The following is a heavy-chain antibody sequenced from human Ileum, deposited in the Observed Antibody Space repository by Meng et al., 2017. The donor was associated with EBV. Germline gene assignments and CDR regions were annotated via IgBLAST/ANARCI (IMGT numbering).Heavy chain of an antibody. Sequence: QVQLQRGGEGLLKPSETLSPTCAVNGGSLSGAYWNWIRQPPGKGLEWIGEIIHGGSPSYNPSLKSRVTISIDTSKNQLSLMLSSVTAADTAVYYCARRPTGIDYWGQGTLVTVSS. CDR1: GGSLSGAY. J-gene: IGHJ4*02. V-gene: IGHV4-34*12. CDR2: IIHGGSP. D-gene: IGHD2-8*02. CDR3: ARRPTGIDY.